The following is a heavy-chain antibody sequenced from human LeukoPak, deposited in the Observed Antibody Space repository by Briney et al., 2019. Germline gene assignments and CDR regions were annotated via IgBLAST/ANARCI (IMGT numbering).Heavy chain of an antibody. CDR3: ARDRDDSLGTPGDY. D-gene: IGHD3-9*01. CDR1: GFTFSSYW. Sequence: QPGGSLRLSCAASGFTFSSYWMSWVRQAPGKGLEWVANIRQDGSEKYYVDSVKGRFTISRDNTNNKLYLQMFSLRDEDTAMYYCARDRDDSLGTPGDYWGQGTLVTVSS. J-gene: IGHJ4*02. V-gene: IGHV3-7*01. CDR2: IRQDGSEK.